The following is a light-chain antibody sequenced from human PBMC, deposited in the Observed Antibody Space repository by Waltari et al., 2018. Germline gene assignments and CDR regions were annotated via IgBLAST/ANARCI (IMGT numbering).Light chain of an antibody. CDR3: QQLNSYRL. CDR2: AAS. J-gene: IGKJ4*01. CDR1: QGISSY. V-gene: IGKV1-9*01. Sequence: DIQLTQSPSFLSASVGDRVTITCRASQGISSYLAWYQQKPGKAPKLLIYAASTLQSGVPSRFSGTGAGTEFTLTISSLQPEDFATDYCQQLNSYRLFGGGTKVEIK.